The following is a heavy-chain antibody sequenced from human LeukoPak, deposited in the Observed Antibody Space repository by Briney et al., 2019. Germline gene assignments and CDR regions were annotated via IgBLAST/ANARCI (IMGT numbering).Heavy chain of an antibody. V-gene: IGHV3-15*01. CDR3: TTGPFDYYGSASYLANGMDV. CDR1: GFTFSNAW. CDR2: IKSKTDGGTT. J-gene: IGHJ6*02. Sequence: GGSLRLSCAASGFTFSNAWMSWVRQAPGKGLEWVGRIKSKTDGGTTDYTAPVKGRFTISRDDSKNTLYLQMNSLKSEDTAVYYCTTGPFDYYGSASYLANGMDVWGQGTTVTVSS. D-gene: IGHD3-10*01.